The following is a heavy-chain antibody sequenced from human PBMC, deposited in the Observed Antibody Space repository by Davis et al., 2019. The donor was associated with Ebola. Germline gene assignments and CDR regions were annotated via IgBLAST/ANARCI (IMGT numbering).Heavy chain of an antibody. Sequence: GGSLRLSCAASGVTSRNNWMQWVRQAPGKGLVWVARINSDGSFTSYADSVKGRFTISRDNAKDTLSLLMNSLRVDDTAVYYCATDPYGGNPQSADYWGQGSLVTVSS. D-gene: IGHD3-16*01. CDR2: INSDGSFT. V-gene: IGHV3-74*01. CDR3: ATDPYGGNPQSADY. J-gene: IGHJ4*02. CDR1: GVTSRNNW.